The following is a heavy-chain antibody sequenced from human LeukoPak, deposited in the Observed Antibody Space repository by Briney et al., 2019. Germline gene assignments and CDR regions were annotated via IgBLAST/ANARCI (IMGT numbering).Heavy chain of an antibody. Sequence: SETLSLTCTVSGGSISSYYCSWIRQPPGKGLEWIGYIYYSGSTYYNPSLKSRVTISVDTSKNQFSLKLSSVTAADTAVYYCARHVGSGPLLDYWGQGTLVTVSS. J-gene: IGHJ4*02. CDR3: ARHVGSGPLLDY. CDR2: IYYSGST. CDR1: GGSISSYY. V-gene: IGHV4-59*08. D-gene: IGHD6-19*01.